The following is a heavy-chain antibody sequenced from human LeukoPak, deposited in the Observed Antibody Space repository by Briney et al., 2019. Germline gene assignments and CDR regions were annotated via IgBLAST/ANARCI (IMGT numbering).Heavy chain of an antibody. J-gene: IGHJ4*02. V-gene: IGHV3-30*02. CDR2: VRYDGSNE. CDR3: VKVGLVASRPNNFDF. CDR1: GFAFSSSG. Sequence: GGSLRLSCKASGFAFSSSGMHWVRQAPGRGLEWVAFVRYDGSNEAYGDSVKGRFTISRDNSKSTLYLQMNGLRPEDTAVYYCVKVGLVASRPNNFDFWGQGTLVTVSS. D-gene: IGHD3/OR15-3a*01.